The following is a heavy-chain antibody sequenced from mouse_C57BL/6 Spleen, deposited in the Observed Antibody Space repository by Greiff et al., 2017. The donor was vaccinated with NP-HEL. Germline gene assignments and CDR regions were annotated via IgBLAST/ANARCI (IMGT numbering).Heavy chain of an antibody. Sequence: EVKLMESGGGLVQPGGSLSLSCAASGFTFTDYYMSWVRQPPGKALEWLGFIRNKANGYTTEYSASVKGRFTISRDNSQSILYLQMNALRAEDSATYYCARCSNYLYYAMDYWGQGTSVTVSS. CDR3: ARCSNYLYYAMDY. CDR2: IRNKANGYTT. CDR1: GFTFTDYY. J-gene: IGHJ4*01. D-gene: IGHD2-1*01. V-gene: IGHV7-3*01.